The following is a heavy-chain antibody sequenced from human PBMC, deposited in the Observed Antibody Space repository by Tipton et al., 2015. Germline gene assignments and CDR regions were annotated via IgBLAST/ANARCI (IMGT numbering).Heavy chain of an antibody. J-gene: IGHJ4*02. D-gene: IGHD4-23*01. V-gene: IGHV4-61*01. Sequence: LRLSCTVSGGSVSSGSYYWGWIRQTPGKGLEWIGYISQRDGTTYNPSLKSRVTVLLDTSKTQFSLSLTSVTASDTAVYYCARARGRHGGLFDSWGQGILVTVSS. CDR1: GGSVSSGSYY. CDR2: ISQRDGT. CDR3: ARARGRHGGLFDS.